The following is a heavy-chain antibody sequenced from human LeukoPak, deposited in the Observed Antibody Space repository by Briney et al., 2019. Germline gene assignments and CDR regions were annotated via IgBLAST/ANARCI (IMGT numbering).Heavy chain of an antibody. J-gene: IGHJ4*02. CDR3: AGYCSSTSCYRAHDY. V-gene: IGHV4-39*07. D-gene: IGHD2-2*02. Sequence: PSETLSLTCTVSGGSISSGGYYWSWIRQPPGKGLEWIGEINHSGSTNYNPSLKSRVTISVDTSKNQFSLKLGSVTAADTAVYYCAGYCSSTSCYRAHDYWGQGTLVTVSS. CDR2: INHSGST. CDR1: GGSISSGGYY.